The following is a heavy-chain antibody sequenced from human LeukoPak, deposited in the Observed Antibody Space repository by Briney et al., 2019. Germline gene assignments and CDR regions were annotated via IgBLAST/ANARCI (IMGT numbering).Heavy chain of an antibody. D-gene: IGHD6-19*01. CDR1: GYTFTSYA. J-gene: IGHJ4*02. CDR2: INTNTGNP. V-gene: IGHV7-4-1*02. CDR3: ARVYSAEEQWLVLED. Sequence: GASVKVSCKASGYTFTSYAINWVRQAPGQGLEWLGGINTNTGNPTYAQGFTGRFVFSLDTSVSTAYLQISSLKAEDTAVYYCARVYSAEEQWLVLEDWGQGTLVTVSS.